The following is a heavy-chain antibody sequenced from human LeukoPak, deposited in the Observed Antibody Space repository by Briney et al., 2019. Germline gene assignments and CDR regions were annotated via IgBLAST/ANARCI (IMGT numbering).Heavy chain of an antibody. CDR1: GGTFSSYA. J-gene: IGHJ3*02. CDR2: IIPIFGTA. D-gene: IGHD2-2*01. V-gene: IGHV1-69*13. CDR3: ARGDTSWYAFDI. Sequence: ASVKVSCKASGGTFSSYAISWVRQAPGQGLEWMGGIIPIFGTANYAQKFQGRVTITADESTSTAYMELSSLRSEDTAVYYCARGDTSWYAFDIWGQGTMVTVSS.